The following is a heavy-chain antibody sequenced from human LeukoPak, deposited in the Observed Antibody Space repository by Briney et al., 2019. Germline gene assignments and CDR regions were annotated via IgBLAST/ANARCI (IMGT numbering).Heavy chain of an antibody. CDR3: ARGRAWIQLLFDY. D-gene: IGHD5-18*01. J-gene: IGHJ4*02. Sequence: SETLSLTCAVYGGSFSGYYWSWIRQPPGKGLEWIGEINHSGSTNYNPSLKSRVTISVDTSKNQFSLKLSSVTAADTAVYYCARGRAWIQLLFDYWGQGTLVTVSP. CDR2: INHSGST. CDR1: GGSFSGYY. V-gene: IGHV4-34*01.